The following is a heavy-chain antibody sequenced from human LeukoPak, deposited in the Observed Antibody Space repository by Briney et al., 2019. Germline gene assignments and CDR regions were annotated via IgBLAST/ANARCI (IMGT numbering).Heavy chain of an antibody. CDR1: GYTFTDYY. Sequence: ASVKVSCKASGYTFTDYYIHWVRQAPGQGLEWMGWVFPYSGKSNLAQKFQGRVAMTSDTSVGTVYMELSRLTSDDTAVYFCARVQGGYNYFDFWGQGTLVTVSS. D-gene: IGHD5-24*01. CDR3: ARVQGGYNYFDF. V-gene: IGHV1-2*02. J-gene: IGHJ4*02. CDR2: VFPYSGKS.